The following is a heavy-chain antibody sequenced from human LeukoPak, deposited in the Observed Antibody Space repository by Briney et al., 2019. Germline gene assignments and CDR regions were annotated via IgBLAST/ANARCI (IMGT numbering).Heavy chain of an antibody. D-gene: IGHD2-15*01. Sequence: SETLSLTCTVSGYSISSGYYWGWIRQPPGKGLEWIGSIYHSGSTYYNPSLKSRVTISVDTSKNQFSLKLSSVTAADTAVYYCARDAVVVVAATPYYYYMDVWGKGTTVTVSS. CDR1: GYSISSGYY. V-gene: IGHV4-38-2*02. CDR3: ARDAVVVVAATPYYYYMDV. J-gene: IGHJ6*03. CDR2: IYHSGST.